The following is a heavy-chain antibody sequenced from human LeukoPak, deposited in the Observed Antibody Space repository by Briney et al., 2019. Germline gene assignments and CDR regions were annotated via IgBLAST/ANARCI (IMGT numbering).Heavy chain of an antibody. Sequence: PGGSLTLSCAASGVTFSSYAMRWVRQAPGKGVMWVTAIRGRGGSRYYAASMKGRFTISRDNSKNTLYLQMNSLRAEDTDVYYCPRETYDSSGYQGSDAFDIWGQGTMVTVSS. V-gene: IGHV3-23*01. CDR1: GVTFSSYA. J-gene: IGHJ3*02. CDR3: PRETYDSSGYQGSDAFDI. CDR2: IRGRGGSR. D-gene: IGHD3-22*01.